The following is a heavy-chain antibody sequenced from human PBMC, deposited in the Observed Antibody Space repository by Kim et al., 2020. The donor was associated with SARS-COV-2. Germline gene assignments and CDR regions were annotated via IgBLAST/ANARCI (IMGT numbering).Heavy chain of an antibody. D-gene: IGHD6-13*01. CDR3: VKGRESAGRFDY. Sequence: GGSLRLSCSASGFSFIDYKMHWVRQAPGKGLQYVSGISPNGGTTYYAESVKGRFTISRDNSKNTVYLQMSSLRLEDMAVYFCVKGRESAGRFDYWGQGTL. J-gene: IGHJ4*02. CDR1: GFSFIDYK. V-gene: IGHV3-64D*09. CDR2: ISPNGGTT.